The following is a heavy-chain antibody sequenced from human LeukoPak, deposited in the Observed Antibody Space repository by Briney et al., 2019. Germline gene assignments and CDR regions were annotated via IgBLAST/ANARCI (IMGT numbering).Heavy chain of an antibody. CDR3: ARDLGVGTPTLLDH. CDR2: ITSSGSVR. V-gene: IGHV3-21*05. CDR1: GFSFNSYS. Sequence: GGSLRLSCAASGFSFNSYSMNWVRQAPGKGLEWVSYITSSGSVRYYGGSMKGRFTISRDNAKNSLYLQMNSLRVEDTAVYYCARDLGVGTPTLLDHWGQGTVVTV. D-gene: IGHD1-26*01. J-gene: IGHJ4*02.